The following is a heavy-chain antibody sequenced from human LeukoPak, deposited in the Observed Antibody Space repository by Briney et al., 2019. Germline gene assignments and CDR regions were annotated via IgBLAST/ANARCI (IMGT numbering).Heavy chain of an antibody. J-gene: IGHJ3*02. CDR1: GFTFTSYG. D-gene: IGHD1-7*01. CDR2: IWNDGSNK. V-gene: IGHV3-33*01. CDR3: ARPSGTWGAFDI. Sequence: PGRSLRLSCAASGFTFTSYGMHWVRQAPAKGLEWVAVIWNDGSNKYYADSVKGRFTISRDSSKNTLYLQMNSLRVEDMAVYYCARPSGTWGAFDIWGQGTMVSVSS.